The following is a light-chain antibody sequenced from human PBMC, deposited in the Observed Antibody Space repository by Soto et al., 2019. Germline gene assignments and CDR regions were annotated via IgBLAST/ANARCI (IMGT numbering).Light chain of an antibody. J-gene: IGKJ1*01. V-gene: IGKV1-5*03. Sequence: DIQMTQSPSTLYAFVGDRVTITCRASERISTWLAWYQQKPGKPPKLMISKASTLESGAPSRFSGSGSGADFTLTISGLQPEDVAIYYCQQYRAYSWTFGQGTKVEI. CDR1: ERISTW. CDR3: QQYRAYSWT. CDR2: KAS.